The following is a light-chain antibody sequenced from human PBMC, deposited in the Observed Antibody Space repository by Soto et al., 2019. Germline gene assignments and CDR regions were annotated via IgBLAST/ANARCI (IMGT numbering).Light chain of an antibody. CDR2: AAS. CDR1: QSISSH. V-gene: IGKV1-39*01. CDR3: QQYGSSPPWT. Sequence: DIQMTQSPSSLSASVGDRVTITCRASQSISSHLNWYQQKPGKAPKLLIYAASSLQSGVPSRFSGSGSGTDFTLTISRLEPEDFAVYYCQQYGSSPPWTFGQGTKVDIK. J-gene: IGKJ1*01.